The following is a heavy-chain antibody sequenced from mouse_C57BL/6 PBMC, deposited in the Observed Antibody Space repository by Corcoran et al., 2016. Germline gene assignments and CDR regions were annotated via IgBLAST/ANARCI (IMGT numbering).Heavy chain of an antibody. V-gene: IGHV1-18*01. Sequence: EVQLQQSGPELVKPGASVKIPCKASGYTFTDYNMDWVKQSHGKSLEWIGDINPNNGGTIYNQKFKGKATLTVDKSSSTAYMELRSLTSEDTAVYYCARSTTVSSGGYAMDYWGQGTSVTVSS. D-gene: IGHD1-1*01. J-gene: IGHJ4*01. CDR1: GYTFTDYN. CDR3: ARSTTVSSGGYAMDY. CDR2: INPNNGGT.